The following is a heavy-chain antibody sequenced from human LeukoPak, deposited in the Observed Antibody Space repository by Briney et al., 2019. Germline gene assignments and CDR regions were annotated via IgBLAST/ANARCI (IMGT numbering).Heavy chain of an antibody. CDR1: GYSFTSYW. CDR2: IYPGDSDT. CDR3: ARRGSSSSGIYYMDV. J-gene: IGHJ6*03. D-gene: IGHD6-6*01. Sequence: HGESLKISCKGSGYSFTSYWIGWVRQMPGKGLEWMGIIYPGDSDTRYSPSFQGQVTISADKSISTAYLQWSSLKASDTAMYYCARRGSSSSGIYYMDVWGKGTTVTVSS. V-gene: IGHV5-51*01.